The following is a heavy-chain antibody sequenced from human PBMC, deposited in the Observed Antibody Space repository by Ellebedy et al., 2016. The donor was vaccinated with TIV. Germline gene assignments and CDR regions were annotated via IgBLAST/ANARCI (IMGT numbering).Heavy chain of an antibody. J-gene: IGHJ6*02. CDR3: ARYKRDLLTGYYPYYYYGMDV. D-gene: IGHD3-9*01. V-gene: IGHV3-11*03. CDR2: ISSSSSYT. CDR1: GFTFSDYY. Sequence: GGSLRLXCAASGFTFSDYYMSWIRQAPGKGLEWVSYISSSSSYTNYADSVKGRFTISRDNAKNSLYLQMNSLRAEDTAVYYCARYKRDLLTGYYPYYYYGMDVWGQGTTVTVSS.